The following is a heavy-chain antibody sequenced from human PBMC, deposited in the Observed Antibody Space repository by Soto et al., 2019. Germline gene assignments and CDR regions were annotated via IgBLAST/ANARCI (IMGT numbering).Heavy chain of an antibody. CDR2: IYYSGST. V-gene: IGHV4-59*05. J-gene: IGHJ4*02. Sequence: SGTLSLTCTVSGGSISSYYWSWIRQPPGKGLEWIGSIYYSGSTYYNPSLKSRVTISVDTSKNQFSLKLSSVTAADTAVYYCARHTPAISISDHWGQGTLVTVSS. D-gene: IGHD2-15*01. CDR1: GGSISSYY. CDR3: ARHTPAISISDH.